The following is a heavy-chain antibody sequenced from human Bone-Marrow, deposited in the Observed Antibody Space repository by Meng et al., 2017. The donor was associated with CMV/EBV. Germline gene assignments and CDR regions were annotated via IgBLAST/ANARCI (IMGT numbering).Heavy chain of an antibody. CDR1: GFIFSSYG. CDR2: INSDGSRI. D-gene: IGHD4-17*01. J-gene: IGHJ4*02. V-gene: IGHV3-74*01. Sequence: GGSLRLSCAASGFIFSSYGMHWVRQAPGKGLVWVSRINSDGSRIRYVDSVKGRFTISRDNAKNSLYLQMTYLRAEDTAMYYCSRDGEYQQGKDWGERTLVTVSP. CDR3: SRDGEYQQGKD.